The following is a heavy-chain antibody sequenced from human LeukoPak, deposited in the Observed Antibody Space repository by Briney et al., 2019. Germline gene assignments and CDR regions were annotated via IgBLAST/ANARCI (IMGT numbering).Heavy chain of an antibody. V-gene: IGHV4-38-2*02. J-gene: IGHJ4*02. CDR1: DYSISSGFY. CDR3: ARQAVAGGHFDY. CDR2: IFHSGST. Sequence: KASETLSLTCTVSDYSISSGFYWGWIRQPPGKGLEWIVSIFHSGSTYYNPSLKSRVTISVDTSKNQFSLKLTSVTAADTAVYYCARQAVAGGHFDYWGQGTLVTVSS. D-gene: IGHD6-19*01.